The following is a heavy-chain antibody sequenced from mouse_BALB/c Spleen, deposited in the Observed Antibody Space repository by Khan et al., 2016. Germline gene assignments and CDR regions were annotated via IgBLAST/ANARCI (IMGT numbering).Heavy chain of an antibody. CDR3: ATYDGDYFDY. CDR2: ISYSGNT. V-gene: IGHV3-8*02. Sequence: EVQLQESGPSLVKPSQTLSLTCSVTGDSITSGYWNWIRKFPGNKLEYMGYISYSGNTYYNPFLESRISITRDPSKNQYYLQLKSVTTEDTATYYCATYDGDYFDYWGQGTTLTVSS. J-gene: IGHJ2*01. CDR1: GDSITSGY. D-gene: IGHD2-3*01.